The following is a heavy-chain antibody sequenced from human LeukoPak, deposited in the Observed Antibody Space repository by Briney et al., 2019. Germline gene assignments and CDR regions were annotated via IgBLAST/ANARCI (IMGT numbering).Heavy chain of an antibody. V-gene: IGHV3-30*04. CDR2: ISYDGSNK. J-gene: IGHJ6*02. CDR1: GFTFSSYA. D-gene: IGHD6-19*01. Sequence: PGGSLRLSCAASGFTFSSYAMHWVRQAPGKGLEWVAVISYDGSNKYYADSVKGRFTISRDNSKNTLYLQMNSLRAEDTAVYYCARDKAVAGSSAPDYYYGMDVWGQGTTVTVSS. CDR3: ARDKAVAGSSAPDYYYGMDV.